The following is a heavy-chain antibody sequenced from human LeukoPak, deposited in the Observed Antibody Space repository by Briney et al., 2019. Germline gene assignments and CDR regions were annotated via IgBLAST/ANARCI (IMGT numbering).Heavy chain of an antibody. CDR2: IYHSGST. J-gene: IGHJ4*02. Sequence: SQTLSLTCAVSGGSISSGGYSWSWIRQPPGKGLEWIGYIYHSGSTYYNPPLKSRVTISVDRSKNQFSPKLSSVTAADTAVYYCARGGVTMVRGVIIRGFDYWGQGTLVTVSS. CDR1: GGSISSGGYS. D-gene: IGHD3-10*01. V-gene: IGHV4-30-2*01. CDR3: ARGGVTMVRGVIIRGFDY.